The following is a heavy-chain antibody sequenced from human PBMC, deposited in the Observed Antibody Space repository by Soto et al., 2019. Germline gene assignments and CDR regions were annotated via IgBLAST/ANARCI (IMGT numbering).Heavy chain of an antibody. J-gene: IGHJ6*02. V-gene: IGHV3-23*01. CDR1: GFTFSSYA. D-gene: IGHD2-8*02. CDR2: ISGSGDRT. Sequence: EVQLLESGGGLVQPGGSLRLSCAASGFTFSSYAMSWVRQAPGKGLEWVSAISGSGDRTYSANSVKGRFTISRDNSKNTLYLQMDSLRAEDTAVYHCAKEVEYLRGFYYAMDVWGLGTTVTVSS. CDR3: AKEVEYLRGFYYAMDV.